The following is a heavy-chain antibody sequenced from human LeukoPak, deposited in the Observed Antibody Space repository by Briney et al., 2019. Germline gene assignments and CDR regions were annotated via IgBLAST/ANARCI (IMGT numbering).Heavy chain of an antibody. J-gene: IGHJ4*02. V-gene: IGHV3-23*01. CDR1: GLTFSSYA. CDR3: AKDYRSHPTCFDY. CDR2: ISGSGGST. D-gene: IGHD6-13*01. Sequence: GGSLRFSCAASGLTFSSYAMSWVRQAPGKGLEWVSAISGSGGSTYYADSVKGRFTISRDNSKNTLYLQMNSLRAEDTAVYYCAKDYRSHPTCFDYWGQGTLVTVSS.